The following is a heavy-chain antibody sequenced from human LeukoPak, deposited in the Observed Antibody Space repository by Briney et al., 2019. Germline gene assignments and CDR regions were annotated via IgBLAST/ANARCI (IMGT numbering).Heavy chain of an antibody. CDR1: GGTFSSYT. V-gene: IGHV1-69*02. CDR2: IIPILGIA. D-gene: IGHD4-11*01. J-gene: IGHJ4*02. Sequence: ASVKVSCKASGGTFSSYTISWVRQAPGQGPEWKGRIIPILGIANYAQKSQGRVTINADKSTSTAYMELSSLRSEDTAVSYCATHYSKGTFGYWGQGTLVTVSS. CDR3: ATHYSKGTFGY.